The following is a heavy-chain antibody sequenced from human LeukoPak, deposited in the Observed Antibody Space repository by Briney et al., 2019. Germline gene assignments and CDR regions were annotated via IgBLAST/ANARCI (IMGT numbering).Heavy chain of an antibody. J-gene: IGHJ4*02. Sequence: SETLSLTCTVCCGSISTYHWTWIRQPPGKGPEWIGYIYYSGSTNYNPSLKSRVTMSVDTSKNQFSLKLNSVTAADTAVYYCARDRLGLPVDYWGRGTLVTASS. CDR2: IYYSGST. V-gene: IGHV4-59*01. D-gene: IGHD3-16*01. CDR1: CGSISTYH. CDR3: ARDRLGLPVDY.